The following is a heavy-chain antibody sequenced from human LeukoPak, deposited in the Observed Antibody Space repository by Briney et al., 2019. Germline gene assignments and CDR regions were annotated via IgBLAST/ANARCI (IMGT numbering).Heavy chain of an antibody. CDR2: IYYSGST. Sequence: SQTLSLTCTVSGGSISSGGYYWSWIRQHPGKGLEWIGYIYYSGSTNYNPSLKSRVTISVDTSKNQFSLKLISVTAADTAVYYCARVGAYNWFDPWGQGTLVTVSS. J-gene: IGHJ5*01. CDR1: GGSISSGGYY. D-gene: IGHD3-10*01. CDR3: ARVGAYNWFDP. V-gene: IGHV4-31*03.